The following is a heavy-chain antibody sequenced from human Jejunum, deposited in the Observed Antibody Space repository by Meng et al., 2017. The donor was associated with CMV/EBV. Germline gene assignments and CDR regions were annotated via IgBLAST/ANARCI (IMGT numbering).Heavy chain of an antibody. Sequence: QGRLQESGPGLVKPSETLSLTCTISGVAISHYYWTWIRQSPGKGLEWIGYVYSSGSTNYNPSLKSRITISLDASKNQFSLSLTSVTAADTAVYYCARSSGWMLDYWGQGTLVTVSP. CDR1: GVAISHYY. CDR3: ARSSGWMLDY. J-gene: IGHJ4*02. CDR2: VYSSGST. D-gene: IGHD6-19*01. V-gene: IGHV4-59*01.